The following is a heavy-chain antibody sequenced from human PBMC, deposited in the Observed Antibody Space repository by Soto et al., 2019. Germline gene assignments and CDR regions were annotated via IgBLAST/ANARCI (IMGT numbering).Heavy chain of an antibody. CDR2: ISYDGSNK. CDR1: GFVPKDLD. CDR3: SRGIKGGLDA. Sequence: QVQLAESGGGVVQPGRPWGLSGPTLGFVPKDLDIHGVPQAPGKGLAWLASISYDGSNKYYADSVKGRFTISRDNSKNTLSLQINSLGAEDTAVYYCSRGIKGGLDAWGPGTLVTVSS. J-gene: IGHJ5*02. V-gene: IGHV3-30*03. D-gene: IGHD2-21*01.